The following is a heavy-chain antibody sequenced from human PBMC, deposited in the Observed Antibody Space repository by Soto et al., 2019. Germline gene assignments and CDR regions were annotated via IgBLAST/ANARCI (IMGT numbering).Heavy chain of an antibody. Sequence: QLQLQESGPGLVKPSETLSLTCTVSGGSISSSSYYWGWIRQPPGKGLEWIGSIFYSGSTYYNPSLKSRVTISVDTSKNQFSLKLSSVTAADTTVYYCARQLYCSGAGCYSWYFDLWGRGTLVTVSS. CDR1: GGSISSSSYY. J-gene: IGHJ2*01. CDR2: IFYSGST. CDR3: ARQLYCSGAGCYSWYFDL. D-gene: IGHD2-15*01. V-gene: IGHV4-39*01.